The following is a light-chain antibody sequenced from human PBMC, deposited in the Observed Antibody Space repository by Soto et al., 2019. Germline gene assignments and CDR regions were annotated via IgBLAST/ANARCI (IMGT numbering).Light chain of an antibody. V-gene: IGKV1-5*03. CDR2: KAS. CDR1: QSVTTW. Sequence: DIQMTQSAXTXXXXVXXXVTITSXASQSVTTWLAWYQQKPGKAPKLLIYKASNLESGLPSRFTGSGSGTEFTLTISSLQSDDFATYYCQQYSTYPITFGQGTRLEIK. CDR3: QQYSTYPIT. J-gene: IGKJ5*01.